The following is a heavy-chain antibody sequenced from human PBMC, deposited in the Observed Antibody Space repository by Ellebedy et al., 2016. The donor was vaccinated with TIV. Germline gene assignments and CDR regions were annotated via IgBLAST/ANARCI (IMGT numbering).Heavy chain of an antibody. CDR2: IYYTGATT. Sequence: SETLSLTXTASGGSINNDYWTWIRQPPGKGLEWIGHIYYTGATTNYNPSLSSRVTISIDASKNQFSLKLTSVTAADTAVYYCATGIGRNSYYHYYMNVWGKGTTVTVSS. CDR1: GGSINNDY. V-gene: IGHV4-59*13. D-gene: IGHD3-10*01. J-gene: IGHJ6*03. CDR3: ATGIGRNSYYHYYMNV.